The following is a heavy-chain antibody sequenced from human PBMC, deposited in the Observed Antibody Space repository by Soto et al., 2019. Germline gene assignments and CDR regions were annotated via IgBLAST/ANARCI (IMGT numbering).Heavy chain of an antibody. CDR2: ISYDGSNK. CDR1: GFTFSSYA. Sequence: GGSLRLSCAASGFTFSSYAMHWVRQAPGKGLEWVAVISYDGSNKYYADSVKGRFTISRDDSKNTLYLQMNSLRAEDTAVYYSARDRTGYYDSSGPFDYWGQGTLVTVSS. D-gene: IGHD3-22*01. V-gene: IGHV3-30-3*01. CDR3: ARDRTGYYDSSGPFDY. J-gene: IGHJ4*02.